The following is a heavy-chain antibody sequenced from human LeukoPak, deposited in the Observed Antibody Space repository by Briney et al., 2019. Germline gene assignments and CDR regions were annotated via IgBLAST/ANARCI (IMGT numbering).Heavy chain of an antibody. CDR1: GYRFSTSW. V-gene: IGHV5-51*01. J-gene: IGHJ2*01. CDR3: AKVKSFGYLFFDL. CDR2: IYIGDSDR. Sequence: GESLKISCQGSGYRFSTSWIAWVRKAPGKGLEWVGSIYIGDSDRRYSPSFQGHVTMSADKSVNTASLQWNSLQGSDTGIYYCAKVKSFGYLFFDLWGRGTLVAVSS. D-gene: IGHD3-22*01.